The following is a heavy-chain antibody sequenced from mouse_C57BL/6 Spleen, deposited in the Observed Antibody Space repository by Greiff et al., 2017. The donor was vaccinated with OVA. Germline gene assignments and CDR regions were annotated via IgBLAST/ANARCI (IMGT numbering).Heavy chain of an antibody. CDR3: ARSGAGSAWFAY. D-gene: IGHD3-3*01. V-gene: IGHV1-80*01. CDR2: IYPGDGDT. Sequence: VQLQQSGAELVKPGASVKISCKASGYAFSSYWMNWVKQRPGKGLEWIGQIYPGDGDTNYNGKFKGKATLTADKSSSTAYMQLSSLTSGDSAVYFCARSGAGSAWFAYWGQGTLVTVSA. J-gene: IGHJ3*01. CDR1: GYAFSSYW.